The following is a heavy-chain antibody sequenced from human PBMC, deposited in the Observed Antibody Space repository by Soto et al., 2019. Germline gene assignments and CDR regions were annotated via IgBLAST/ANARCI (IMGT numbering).Heavy chain of an antibody. CDR3: ACSWRNWFDP. CDR2: INHSGST. D-gene: IGHD6-13*01. CDR1: GGSFSGFY. Sequence: SETLSLTCAVYGGSFSGFYWSWIRQPPGKGLEWIGEINHSGSTNYNPSLKSRVTISVDTSKNQFPLKLSSVTAADTAVYYCACSWRNWFDPWGQGTLVTVS. V-gene: IGHV4-34*01. J-gene: IGHJ5*02.